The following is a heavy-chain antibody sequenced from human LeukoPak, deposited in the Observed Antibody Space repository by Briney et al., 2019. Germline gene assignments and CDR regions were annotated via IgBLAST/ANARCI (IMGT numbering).Heavy chain of an antibody. Sequence: GRCLRLSCAASGFTFSSYGMHWVRQAPGKGLEWVAFIRYDGSNKYYAHSVKGRFTISRDNSKNTLYLQMNSLGAEDTAVYYCVKDKQWLLSPPYYIDYSGQRTLVTLSS. J-gene: IGHJ4*02. V-gene: IGHV3-30*02. CDR1: GFTFSSYG. CDR3: VKDKQWLLSPPYYIDY. CDR2: IRYDGSNK. D-gene: IGHD3-3*01.